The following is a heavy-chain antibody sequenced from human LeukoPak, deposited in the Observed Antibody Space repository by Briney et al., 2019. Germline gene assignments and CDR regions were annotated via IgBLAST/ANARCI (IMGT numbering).Heavy chain of an antibody. J-gene: IGHJ3*02. V-gene: IGHV4-39*01. Sequence: SETLSLTCTVSGGSISSSSYYWGWIRQPPGKGLEWIGGIYYSGSTYYNPSLKSRVTISVDTSKNQFSLKLSSVTAADTAVYYCARLPLGQIVVVTAIDAFGIWGQGTMVTVSS. CDR3: ARLPLGQIVVVTAIDAFGI. CDR1: GGSISSSSYY. D-gene: IGHD2-21*02. CDR2: IYYSGST.